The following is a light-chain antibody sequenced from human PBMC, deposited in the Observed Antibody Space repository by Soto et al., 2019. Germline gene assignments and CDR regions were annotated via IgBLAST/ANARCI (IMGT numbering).Light chain of an antibody. CDR1: SSDVGGYKY. Sequence: QSALTQPPSASGSPGQSVTISCTGTSSDVGGYKYVSWYQQHPGKAPKLMIYEVDKRPSGVPDRFSGSKSGNTASLAVSGLQAEDEADYFCSSYAGSNVIFGGGTQLTVL. CDR2: EVD. CDR3: SSYAGSNVI. V-gene: IGLV2-8*01. J-gene: IGLJ2*01.